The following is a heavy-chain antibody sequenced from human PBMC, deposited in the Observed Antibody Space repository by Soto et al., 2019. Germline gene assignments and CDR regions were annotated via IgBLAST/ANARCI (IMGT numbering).Heavy chain of an antibody. V-gene: IGHV1-2*04. CDR1: GYTFTGYY. Sequence: GASVKVSCKASGYTFTGYYMHWVRQAPRQGLEWMGWINPNSGGTNYAQKFQGWVTMTRDTSISTAYMELSRLRSDDTAVYYCARDLGWNDDFDWFDPWGQGTLVTVSS. CDR2: INPNSGGT. CDR3: ARDLGWNDDFDWFDP. J-gene: IGHJ5*02. D-gene: IGHD1-1*01.